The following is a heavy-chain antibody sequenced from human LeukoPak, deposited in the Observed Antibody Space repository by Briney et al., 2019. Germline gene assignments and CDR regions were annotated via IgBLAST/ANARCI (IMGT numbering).Heavy chain of an antibody. CDR3: ARDYYDFWSGKGY. CDR1: GYTFTSYG. Sequence: ASVKVSCKASGYTFTSYGISWVRQAPGQGLEWMGWISAYNGNTNYAQKLQGRVTMTTDTSTSTAHTELRSLRSDDTAVYYCARDYYDFWSGKGYWGQGTLVTVSS. D-gene: IGHD3-3*01. V-gene: IGHV1-18*01. CDR2: ISAYNGNT. J-gene: IGHJ4*02.